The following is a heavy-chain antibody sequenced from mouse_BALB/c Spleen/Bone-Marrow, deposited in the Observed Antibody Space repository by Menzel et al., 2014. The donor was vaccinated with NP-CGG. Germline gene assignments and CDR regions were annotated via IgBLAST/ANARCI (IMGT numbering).Heavy chain of an antibody. CDR2: INPDSSTI. J-gene: IGHJ1*01. Sequence: DVKLQESGGGLVQPGGSLKLSCAASGFDFSRYWMSWVRQAPGKGLEWIGEINPDSSTINYTPSLKDKFIISKDNAKNTLYLQMSKVRSEDTALYSCALLGYYGYFYVWGAGTTVTVSS. CDR3: ALLGYYGYFYV. V-gene: IGHV4-1*02. CDR1: GFDFSRYW.